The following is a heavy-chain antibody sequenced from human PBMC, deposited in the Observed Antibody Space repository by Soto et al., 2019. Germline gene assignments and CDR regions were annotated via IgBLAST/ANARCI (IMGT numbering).Heavy chain of an antibody. V-gene: IGHV4-30-2*01. CDR1: GGSISSGGYS. CDR3: ARRGSGSYHTVFFDY. Sequence: SETLSLTCAVSGGSISSGGYSWSWIRQPPGKGLEWIGYIYHSGSTYYNPSLKSRVTISVDRSKNQFSLKLSSVTAADTAVYYCARRGSGSYHTVFFDYWGQGTLVTVSS. CDR2: IYHSGST. D-gene: IGHD3-10*01. J-gene: IGHJ4*02.